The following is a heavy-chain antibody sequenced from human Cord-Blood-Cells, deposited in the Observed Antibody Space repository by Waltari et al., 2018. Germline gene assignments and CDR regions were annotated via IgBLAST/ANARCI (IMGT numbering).Heavy chain of an antibody. CDR1: GGSVSSGSYY. D-gene: IGHD3-10*01. J-gene: IGHJ5*02. V-gene: IGHV4-61*01. CDR2: IYYRGST. Sequence: QVQLQESGPGLVKPSETLSLTCTVSGGSVSSGSYYWSWIRQPPGKGLEWIGYIYYRGSTNYNPSHKSRVTISVDTSKNQFSLKLSSVTAADTAVYYGARGRGGVRGVLPNHNWFDPWGQGTLVTVSS. CDR3: ARGRGGVRGVLPNHNWFDP.